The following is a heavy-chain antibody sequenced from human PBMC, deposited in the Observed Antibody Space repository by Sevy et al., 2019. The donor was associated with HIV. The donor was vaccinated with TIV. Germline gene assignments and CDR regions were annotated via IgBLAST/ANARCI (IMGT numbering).Heavy chain of an antibody. Sequence: GGSLTLSCAASGFTFSSYGMHWVRHAPGKGLEWVAVIWYDGSNKYYADSVKGRFTISRDNSKNTLYLQMNSLRAEDTAVYYCARVTHPPFTIFGVVTHGMDVWGQGTTVTVS. CDR1: GFTFSSYG. CDR2: IWYDGSNK. J-gene: IGHJ6*02. D-gene: IGHD3-3*01. V-gene: IGHV3-33*01. CDR3: ARVTHPPFTIFGVVTHGMDV.